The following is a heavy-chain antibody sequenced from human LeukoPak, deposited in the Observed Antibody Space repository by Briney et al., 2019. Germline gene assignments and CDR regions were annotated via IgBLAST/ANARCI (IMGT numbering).Heavy chain of an antibody. Sequence: SETLSLTCAVYGGSFSGYYWSWIRQPPGKGLEWIGEINHSGSTNYNPSLKSRVTISVDTSKNQFSLKLSSVTAADTAVYYCARHYIRWGYSSSSRQGGYFDYWGQGTLVTVSS. CDR2: INHSGST. CDR1: GGSFSGYY. CDR3: ARHYIRWGYSSSSRQGGYFDY. V-gene: IGHV4-34*01. D-gene: IGHD6-6*01. J-gene: IGHJ4*02.